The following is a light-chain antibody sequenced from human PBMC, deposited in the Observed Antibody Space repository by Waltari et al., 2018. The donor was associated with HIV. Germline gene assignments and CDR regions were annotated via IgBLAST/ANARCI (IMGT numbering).Light chain of an antibody. J-gene: IGLJ1*01. Sequence: QSALTQPRSVSGSPGQSVTISCTGTSSDVGSYKYVSWYQLRPGKAPKLIIHAVDKRPSGVPDRFAGAKSGNTASRTISGLQAEEEADYYCCSYTGTYTRYVFGTGAKVTVL. V-gene: IGLV2-11*01. CDR1: SSDVGSYKY. CDR2: AVD. CDR3: CSYTGTYTRYV.